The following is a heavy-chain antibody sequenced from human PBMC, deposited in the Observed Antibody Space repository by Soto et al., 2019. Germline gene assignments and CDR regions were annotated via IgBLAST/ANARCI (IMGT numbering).Heavy chain of an antibody. D-gene: IGHD5-12*01. J-gene: IGHJ6*02. V-gene: IGHV1-46*01. Sequence: ASVKASCKASGYTFTSYYIHWVRQAPGQGLEWMGFINPSGGSTSYAQKFQDRVTMTRDTSTSTVYMELSSLRSEDTAVYYCARGDIVAATIYYYAMDVWGQGTTVTVS. CDR2: INPSGGST. CDR1: GYTFTSYY. CDR3: ARGDIVAATIYYYAMDV.